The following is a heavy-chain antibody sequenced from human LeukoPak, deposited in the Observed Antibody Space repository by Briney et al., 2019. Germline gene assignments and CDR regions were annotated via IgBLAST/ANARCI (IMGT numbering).Heavy chain of an antibody. CDR1: GFRFSTYG. V-gene: IGHV3-23*01. CDR3: AKDDLYGKFDY. Sequence: GGSLRLSCAASGFRFSTYGMSSVRQAPGKGLEWVSAITSIGGSTTYADSVKGRFPISRDNYKHKMYLQMNSLRAEDTAVYYCAKDDLYGKFDYWGLGTLATVSS. J-gene: IGHJ4*02. CDR2: ITSIGGST. D-gene: IGHD4-17*01.